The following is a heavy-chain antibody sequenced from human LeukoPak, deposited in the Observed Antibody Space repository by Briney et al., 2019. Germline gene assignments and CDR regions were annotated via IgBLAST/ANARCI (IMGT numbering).Heavy chain of an antibody. CDR1: GASISSYY. Sequence: SETLSLTCTVSGASISSYYWSWIRQPPGKGLEWIGYMYYSGSTNYNPSLKSRVTISVDTSKNQFSLKLSSVTAADTAVYYCARGGSIVGATPHDTFDIWGQGTMVAVSS. D-gene: IGHD1-26*01. V-gene: IGHV4-59*01. CDR3: ARGGSIVGATPHDTFDI. J-gene: IGHJ3*02. CDR2: MYYSGST.